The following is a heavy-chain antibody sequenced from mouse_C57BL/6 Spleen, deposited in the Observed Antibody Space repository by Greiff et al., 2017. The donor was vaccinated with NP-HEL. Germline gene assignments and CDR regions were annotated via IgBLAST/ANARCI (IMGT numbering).Heavy chain of an antibody. V-gene: IGHV1-55*01. D-gene: IGHD1-1*01. Sequence: VQLQQPGAELVKPGASVKMSCKASGYTFTSYWITWVKQRPGQGLEWIGDIYPGSGSTNYNEKFKSKATLTVDTSSSTAYMQLSSLTSEDSAVYYCARSGDDYGSSSYFDVWGTGTTVTVSS. CDR3: ARSGDDYGSSSYFDV. CDR2: IYPGSGST. CDR1: GYTFTSYW. J-gene: IGHJ1*03.